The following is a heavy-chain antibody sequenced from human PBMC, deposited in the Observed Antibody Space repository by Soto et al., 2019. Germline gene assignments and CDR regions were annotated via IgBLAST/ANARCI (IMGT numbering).Heavy chain of an antibody. D-gene: IGHD5-18*01. J-gene: IGHJ6*02. CDR1: GGTFSSYA. CDR3: ARGTLDTAMVMPHYGMDV. V-gene: IGHV1-69*13. Sequence: SVNVSCKASGGTFSSYAISWVRQAPGQGLEWMGGIIPIFGTANYAQKFQGRVTITADESTSTAYMELSSLRSEDTAVYYCARGTLDTAMVMPHYGMDVWGQGTTVTVSS. CDR2: IIPIFGTA.